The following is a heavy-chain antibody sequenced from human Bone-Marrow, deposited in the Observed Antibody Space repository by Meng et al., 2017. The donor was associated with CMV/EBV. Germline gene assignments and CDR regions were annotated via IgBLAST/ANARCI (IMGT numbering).Heavy chain of an antibody. Sequence: ASVKVSCKASGYTFTSYYMHWVRQAPGQGLEWMGIINPSGGSTSYAQKFQGRVTMTRDTSTSTVYMELSSLRSDDTAVYYCARAAAGLNFDYWGQGTLVTVSS. D-gene: IGHD6-13*01. V-gene: IGHV1-46*01. CDR3: ARAAAGLNFDY. CDR2: INPSGGST. J-gene: IGHJ4*02. CDR1: GYTFTSYY.